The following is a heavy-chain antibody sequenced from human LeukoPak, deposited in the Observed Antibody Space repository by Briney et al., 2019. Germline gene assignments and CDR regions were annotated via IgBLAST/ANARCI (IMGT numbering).Heavy chain of an antibody. Sequence: GGSLRLSCAASGFTFSSHWMNWVRQAPGKGPVWVSRINTDGSGTTYADSVKGRFTISRDNAKNTLYLQMNSLRVEDTAVYYCARGGYYDNSGYDYWGQGTLVTVSS. J-gene: IGHJ4*02. CDR3: ARGGYYDNSGYDY. D-gene: IGHD3-22*01. CDR2: INTDGSGT. CDR1: GFTFSSHW. V-gene: IGHV3-74*01.